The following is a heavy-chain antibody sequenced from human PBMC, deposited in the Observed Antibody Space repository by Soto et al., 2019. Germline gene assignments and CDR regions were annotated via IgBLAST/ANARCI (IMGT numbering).Heavy chain of an antibody. Sequence: SETLSLTCTVSGGSISSGGYYWSWIRQHPGKGLEWIGYIYYSGSTYYNPSLKSRVTISVDTSKNQFSLKLSSVTAADTAVYYCARKLLDCSSTSCYVWFDPWGQGTLVTVSS. CDR3: ARKLLDCSSTSCYVWFDP. D-gene: IGHD2-2*01. V-gene: IGHV4-31*03. J-gene: IGHJ5*02. CDR1: GGSISSGGYY. CDR2: IYYSGST.